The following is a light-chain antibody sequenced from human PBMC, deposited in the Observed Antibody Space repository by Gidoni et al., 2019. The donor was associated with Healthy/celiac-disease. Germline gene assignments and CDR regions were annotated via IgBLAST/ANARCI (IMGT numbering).Light chain of an antibody. Sequence: EIVLTQSPGTLSLSPGERATLSCRASQSVSSNYLAWYQQKPGQAPRLLIYGASSRATGIPDRFRCSGSGTDFTLTISSLEPEDFAVYYCQQYGSSRTFGQGTKVEI. CDR3: QQYGSSRT. CDR1: QSVSSNY. CDR2: GAS. V-gene: IGKV3-20*01. J-gene: IGKJ1*01.